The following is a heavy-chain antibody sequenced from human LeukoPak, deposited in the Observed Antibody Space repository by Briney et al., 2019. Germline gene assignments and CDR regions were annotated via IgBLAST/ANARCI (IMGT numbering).Heavy chain of an antibody. V-gene: IGHV3-7*01. CDR2: IRQDGSYK. CDR1: GYSISSGYY. CDR3: ARGLVVVITTVYFDY. J-gene: IGHJ4*02. Sequence: ETLSLTCTVSGYSISSGYYWGWIRQPPGKGLEWVANIRQDGSYKQYVDSVKGRFTISRDNAQNSLYLQMNSLRTEDTAVYYCARGLVVVITTVYFDYWGQGTLVTVSS. D-gene: IGHD3-22*01.